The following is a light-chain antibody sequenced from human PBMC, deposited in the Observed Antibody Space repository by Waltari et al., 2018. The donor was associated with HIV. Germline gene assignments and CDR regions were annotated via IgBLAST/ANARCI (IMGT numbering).Light chain of an antibody. Sequence: IVMTQSPGSLTVSLGEWATITCKSSQSIFYKSNSKNYLAWYQQKLGQPPPLLFYWASTRQSGVPDRFSGGGSGTDFTLTISSLQPEDVGTYYCQQYFQTPLTFGPGTKV. CDR1: QSIFYKSNSKNY. J-gene: IGKJ3*01. CDR2: WAS. V-gene: IGKV4-1*01. CDR3: QQYFQTPLT.